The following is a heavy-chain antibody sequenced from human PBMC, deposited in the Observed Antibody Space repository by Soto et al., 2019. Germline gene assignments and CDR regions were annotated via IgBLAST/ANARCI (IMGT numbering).Heavy chain of an antibody. CDR1: GVAFETYA. Sequence: PGGSLRFSCAASGVAFETYAMHWVRQTAGKGQEWVSRIDSDGGATAYADSVRGRFSISRDNAKNTLYLQMNSLRADDTAVYYCIKRKDIYEPWGQGTLVTVSS. D-gene: IGHD3-9*01. V-gene: IGHV3-74*01. J-gene: IGHJ4*01. CDR2: IDSDGGAT. CDR3: IKRKDIYEP.